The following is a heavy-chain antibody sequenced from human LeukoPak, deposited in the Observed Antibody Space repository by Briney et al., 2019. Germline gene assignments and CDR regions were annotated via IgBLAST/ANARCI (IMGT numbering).Heavy chain of an antibody. Sequence: RASVKVSCMASGYTFTSYDINWVRQATGQGLEWMGWMNPNSGNTGYAQKFQGRVTITRNTSISTAYMELSSLRSEDTAVYYCATRVGSAAFDIWGQGTMVTVSS. CDR3: ATRVGSAAFDI. D-gene: IGHD5-12*01. CDR2: MNPNSGNT. CDR1: GYTFTSYD. J-gene: IGHJ3*02. V-gene: IGHV1-8*03.